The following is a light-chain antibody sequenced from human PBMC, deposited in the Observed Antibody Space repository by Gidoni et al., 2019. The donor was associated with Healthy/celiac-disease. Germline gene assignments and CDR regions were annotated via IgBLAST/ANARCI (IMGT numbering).Light chain of an antibody. Sequence: QSALTQPRSVSGSPGPSVTISCTGTSSYVGGYNYVSWYQQQPGKAPKLMIYDVSKRPSGGPDRFSGSKSGKTASLTISGLQAEDEADYYCCSYAGSYTWVFGGGTKLTVL. CDR3: CSYAGSYTWV. J-gene: IGLJ3*02. V-gene: IGLV2-11*01. CDR2: DVS. CDR1: SSYVGGYNY.